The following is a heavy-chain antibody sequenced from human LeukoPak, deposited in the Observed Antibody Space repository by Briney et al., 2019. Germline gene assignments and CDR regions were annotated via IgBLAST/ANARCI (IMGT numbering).Heavy chain of an antibody. CDR2: ISYDGSNK. V-gene: IGHV3-30-3*01. CDR3: ARETKEMATILDY. J-gene: IGHJ4*02. Sequence: PGESLRLSCAASGFTFSSYAMHWVRQAPGKGLEWVAVISYDGSNKYYADSVKGRFTISRDNSKNTLYLQMNSLRAEDTAVYYCARETKEMATILDYWGQGTLVTVSS. D-gene: IGHD5-24*01. CDR1: GFTFSSYA.